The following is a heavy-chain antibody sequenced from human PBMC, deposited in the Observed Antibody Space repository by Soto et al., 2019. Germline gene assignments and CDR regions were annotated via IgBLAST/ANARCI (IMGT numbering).Heavy chain of an antibody. CDR2: IYYSGST. D-gene: IGHD5-18*01. J-gene: IGHJ4*02. CDR3: ARQGYGDDF. Sequence: QLQLQESGPGLVRPSETLSLTCTVSGGSISSSSYYWGWIRQPPGKGLEWIGSIYYSGSTYYNPSLKSRVTVSADTSRNQFSLKLTSVTAADTAVYYCARQGYGDDFWGQGPLITASP. V-gene: IGHV4-39*01. CDR1: GGSISSSSYY.